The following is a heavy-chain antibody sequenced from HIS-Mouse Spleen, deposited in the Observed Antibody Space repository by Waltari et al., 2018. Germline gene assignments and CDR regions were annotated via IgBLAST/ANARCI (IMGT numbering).Heavy chain of an antibody. Sequence: QLQLQESGPGLVKPSETLSLTCTVSGGSISSSSYYWGWDRQPPGKGLEGMGSIYYSGGTYSNPSLKGRVTISVDTSKNQFSLKLSSVTAADTAVYYCAREIPYSSSWYDWYFDLWGRGTLVTVSS. CDR2: IYYSGGT. CDR1: GGSISSSSYY. J-gene: IGHJ2*01. V-gene: IGHV4-39*07. D-gene: IGHD6-13*01. CDR3: AREIPYSSSWYDWYFDL.